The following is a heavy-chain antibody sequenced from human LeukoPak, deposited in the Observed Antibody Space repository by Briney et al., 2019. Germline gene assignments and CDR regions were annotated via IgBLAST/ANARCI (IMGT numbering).Heavy chain of an antibody. J-gene: IGHJ4*02. Sequence: GESLKISCKGSGYSFTTYWIGWVRQVPEKGLEWMGIIYPGDSDTRYSPSFKGQVTISVDKSTNSAYLQWNTLKASDTALYYCARVLGSVVVAGKGGFDYWGQGTLVTVSS. D-gene: IGHD2-15*01. V-gene: IGHV5-51*01. CDR3: ARVLGSVVVAGKGGFDY. CDR1: GYSFTTYW. CDR2: IYPGDSDT.